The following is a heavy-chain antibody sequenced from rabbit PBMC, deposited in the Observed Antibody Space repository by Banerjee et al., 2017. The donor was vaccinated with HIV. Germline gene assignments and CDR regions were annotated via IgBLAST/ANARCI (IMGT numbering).Heavy chain of an antibody. J-gene: IGHJ4*01. CDR2: IHAGSSGST. CDR1: GFDFISNA. Sequence: QSLEESGGDLVKPGASLTLTCTASGFDFISNAMCWVRQAPGKGLEWIACIHAGSSGSTYYASWAKGRFTISKTSSTTVTLQMTSLTAADTATYLCVRGNGGYEHAWGLWGQGTLVTVS. V-gene: IGHV1S40*01. D-gene: IGHD1-1*01. CDR3: VRGNGGYEHAWGL.